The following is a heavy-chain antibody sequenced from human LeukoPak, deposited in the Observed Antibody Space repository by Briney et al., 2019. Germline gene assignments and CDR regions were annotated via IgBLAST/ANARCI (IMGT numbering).Heavy chain of an antibody. D-gene: IGHD6-6*01. CDR2: ISSNGGST. CDR3: VKDLGSSSVGY. CDR1: GFTFSSYA. J-gene: IGHJ4*02. V-gene: IGHV3-64D*09. Sequence: GGSLRLTCSASGFTFSSYAMHWVRQAPGKGLEYVSVISSNGGSTYYVASVKGRFTISRDNSKNTLYLQMSSLRAEDTAVYYCVKDLGSSSVGYWGQGTLVTVSS.